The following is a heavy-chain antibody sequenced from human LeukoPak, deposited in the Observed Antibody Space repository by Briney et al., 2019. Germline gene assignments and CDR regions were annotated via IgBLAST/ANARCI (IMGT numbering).Heavy chain of an antibody. CDR2: ISSSSSYI. V-gene: IGHV3-21*01. CDR3: AREPRDPFYGSGSYQDAFDI. D-gene: IGHD3-10*01. CDR1: GFTFSSYS. J-gene: IGHJ3*02. Sequence: GGSLRLSCAASGFTFSSYSMNWVRQAPGKGLEWVSSISSSSSYIYYADSVKGRFTISRDNAKNSLYLQMNSLRAEDTAVYYCAREPRDPFYGSGSYQDAFDIWGQGTMVTVSS.